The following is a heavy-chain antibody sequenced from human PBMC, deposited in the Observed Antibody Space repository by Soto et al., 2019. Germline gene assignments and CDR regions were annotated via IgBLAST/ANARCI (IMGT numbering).Heavy chain of an antibody. CDR1: GGSISSSSYY. Sequence: SETLSLTCTVSGGSISSSSYYWGWIRQPPGKGLEWIGSIYYSGSTYYNPSLKSRVTISVDTSKNQFSLKLSSVTAADTAVYYCARVGYYYGSGSYYNDWYFDLWGRGTLVTVSS. CDR3: ARVGYYYGSGSYYNDWYFDL. D-gene: IGHD3-10*01. V-gene: IGHV4-39*01. J-gene: IGHJ2*01. CDR2: IYYSGST.